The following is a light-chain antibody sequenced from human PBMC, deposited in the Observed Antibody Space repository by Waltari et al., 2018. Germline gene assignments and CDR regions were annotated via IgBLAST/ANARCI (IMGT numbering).Light chain of an antibody. CDR1: QSIGRY. CDR3: QNHERLPAT. Sequence: EVVLTQSPGTLSLSPGDTATLPCRASQSIGRYLVWYQQKSGQAPRLLIYGASTRATGIPDRFSGSGSGTDFSLTISRLEAEDFAVYYCQNHERLPATFGQGTKVEIK. CDR2: GAS. V-gene: IGKV3-20*01. J-gene: IGKJ1*01.